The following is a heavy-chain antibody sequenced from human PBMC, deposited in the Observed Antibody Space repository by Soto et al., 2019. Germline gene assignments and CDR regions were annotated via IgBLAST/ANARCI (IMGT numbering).Heavy chain of an antibody. J-gene: IGHJ6*02. Sequence: QVQLVQSGAEVKKPGSSVKVSCKASGGTFSSYAISWVRQAPGQGLEWMGGIIPIFGTANYAQKFQGRVTITADKSTSTAYMELSSLRSEDTAVYYCARRITMVRGVIITLDHYGMDVWGQGTTVTVSS. D-gene: IGHD3-10*01. CDR3: ARRITMVRGVIITLDHYGMDV. CDR2: IIPIFGTA. CDR1: GGTFSSYA. V-gene: IGHV1-69*06.